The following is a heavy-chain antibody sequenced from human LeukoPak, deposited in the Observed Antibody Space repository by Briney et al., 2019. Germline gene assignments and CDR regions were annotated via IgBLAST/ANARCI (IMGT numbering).Heavy chain of an antibody. V-gene: IGHV3-23*01. J-gene: IGHJ6*01. D-gene: IGHD1-26*01. CDR2: ISGSGDNT. Sequence: GGSLRLSCAASGFTFSGFAMSSVRRTPGKGQEWVSGISGSGDNTLYADSVKGRFTISRDNSKNTLYLEMNSQRAEDTAIYYCAKMKGHPLPKYYMDVCGQWSTVTVSS. CDR1: GFTFSGFA. CDR3: AKMKGHPLPKYYMDV.